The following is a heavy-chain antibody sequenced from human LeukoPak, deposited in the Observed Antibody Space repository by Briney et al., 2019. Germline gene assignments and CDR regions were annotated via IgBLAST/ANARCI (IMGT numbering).Heavy chain of an antibody. Sequence: VSVKVSCKASGYTFTSYYMHWVRQAPGQGLEWMGIINPSGGSTSYAQKFQGRVTMTRDTSTSTVYMELSSLRSEDTAVYYCARVSALEWYYYYGMDVWGQGTTVTVSS. CDR2: INPSGGST. V-gene: IGHV1-46*01. CDR3: ARVSALEWYYYYGMDV. CDR1: GYTFTSYY. J-gene: IGHJ6*02. D-gene: IGHD2-8*01.